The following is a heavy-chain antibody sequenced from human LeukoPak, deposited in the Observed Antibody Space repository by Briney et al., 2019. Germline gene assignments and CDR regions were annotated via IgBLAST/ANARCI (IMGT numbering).Heavy chain of an antibody. CDR3: ARDYTGYFP. CDR2: IKTDGSEK. V-gene: IGHV3-7*03. D-gene: IGHD3-9*01. J-gene: IGHJ5*02. Sequence: GGSLRLSCEASGFTSSSYWMSWVRQAPGKGLEWVANIKTDGSEKYYVDSVKGQFTISRDNAKNSLYLQMNSLRAEDTAVYYCARDYTGYFPWGQGTLVIVSS. CDR1: GFTSSSYW.